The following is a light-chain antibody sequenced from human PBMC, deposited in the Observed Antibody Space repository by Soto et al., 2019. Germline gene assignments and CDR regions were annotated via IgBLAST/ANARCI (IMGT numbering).Light chain of an antibody. CDR2: GAS. CDR3: QQYGSSPLT. V-gene: IGKV3-20*01. J-gene: IGKJ2*01. CDR1: QSVSSSY. Sequence: EIVLTQSPGTLSLSPGERATLSCRASQSVSSSYLAWYQQKPGQAPRLLIYGASSRATGIPDMFSGSGSGTDFTLTISRLEPEDFAVYYCQQYGSSPLTFGQGTQMEIK.